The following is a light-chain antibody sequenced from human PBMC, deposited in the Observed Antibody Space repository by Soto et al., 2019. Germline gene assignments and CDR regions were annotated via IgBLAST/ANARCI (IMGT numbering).Light chain of an antibody. CDR1: QSVSSN. Sequence: EIVLTQSPGTLSLSPGERASLSCRASQSVSSNLAWYQQKPGQAPRLLIYGASTRATAIPARFSGSGSGTDFTLTISSLQPEDFAVYFCQQYGSSSLTFGQGTRLEIK. CDR3: QQYGSSSLT. CDR2: GAS. J-gene: IGKJ5*01. V-gene: IGKV3-20*01.